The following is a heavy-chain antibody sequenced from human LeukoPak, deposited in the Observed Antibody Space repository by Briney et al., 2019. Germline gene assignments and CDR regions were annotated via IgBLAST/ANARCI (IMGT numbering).Heavy chain of an antibody. Sequence: LRLSCAASGFTFSNYEMHWVRQAPGKGLEWIREINHSGSTNYNPSLKSRVTISVDTSKNQFSLKLSSVTAADTAVYYCARGLSSWYLGYWGQGTLVTVSS. CDR1: GFTFSNYE. CDR3: ARGLSSWYLGY. V-gene: IGHV4-34*01. D-gene: IGHD6-13*01. J-gene: IGHJ4*02. CDR2: INHSGST.